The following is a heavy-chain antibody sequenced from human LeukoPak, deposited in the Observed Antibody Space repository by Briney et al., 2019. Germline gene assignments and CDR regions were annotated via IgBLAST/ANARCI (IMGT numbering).Heavy chain of an antibody. D-gene: IGHD4-17*01. J-gene: IGHJ4*02. CDR1: GGSFSGYY. CDR2: INHSGST. Sequence: PSETLSLTCAVYGGSFSGYYWSWIRQPPGKGLEWIGEINHSGSTNYNPSLKSRVTISVDTSKNQFSLKLSSVTAADTAVYYCASEDSTVTTSYCFDYWGQGTLVTVSS. V-gene: IGHV4-34*01. CDR3: ASEDSTVTTSYCFDY.